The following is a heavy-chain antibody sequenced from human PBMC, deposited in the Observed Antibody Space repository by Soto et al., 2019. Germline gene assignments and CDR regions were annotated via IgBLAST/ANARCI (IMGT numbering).Heavy chain of an antibody. V-gene: IGHV3-48*02. CDR1: GFTFSSHG. J-gene: IGHJ6*02. CDR2: ISSTSSTK. Sequence: GGSLRLSCDASGFTFSSHGMTWVRQAPGKGLEWVAFISSTSSTKNYADSVKGRFTISRDNTKNSLYLQMSSLRDEDTAVYYCARRITMVRGPYYYYGMDVWGPGTTVTVSS. CDR3: ARRITMVRGPYYYYGMDV. D-gene: IGHD3-10*01.